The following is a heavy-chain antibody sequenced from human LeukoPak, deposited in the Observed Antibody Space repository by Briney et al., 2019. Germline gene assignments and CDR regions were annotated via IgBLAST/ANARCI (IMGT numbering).Heavy chain of an antibody. V-gene: IGHV1-69*13. D-gene: IGHD1-26*01. CDR1: GYTFTNYG. CDR2: IIPIFGTA. CDR3: ARVSGSYYQRVLDY. J-gene: IGHJ4*02. Sequence: SVKVSCKASGYTFTNYGISWVRQAPGQGLEWMGGIIPIFGTANYAQKFQGRVTITADESTSTAYMELSSLRSEDTAVYYCARVSGSYYQRVLDYWGQGTLVTVSS.